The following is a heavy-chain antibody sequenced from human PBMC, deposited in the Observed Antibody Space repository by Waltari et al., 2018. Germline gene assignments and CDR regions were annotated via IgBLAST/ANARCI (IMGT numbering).Heavy chain of an antibody. CDR2: IIPIFGTA. J-gene: IGHJ2*01. D-gene: IGHD3-10*01. V-gene: IGHV1-69*01. CDR3: TTRSTSMVRGESYWYFDL. CDR1: GGTFSSYA. Sequence: QVQLVQSGAEVKKPGSSVKVSCKASGGTFSSYAISWVRQAPGQGLEWMGGIIPIFGTANYAQKFQGRGTITADESTSTAYMELSSLRSEDTAVYYCTTRSTSMVRGESYWYFDLWGRGTLVTVSS.